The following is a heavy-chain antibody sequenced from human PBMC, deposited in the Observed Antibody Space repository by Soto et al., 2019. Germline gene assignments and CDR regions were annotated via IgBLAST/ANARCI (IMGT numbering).Heavy chain of an antibody. V-gene: IGHV3-23*01. Sequence: GGSLRLSCAASGFNFYTYAMSWVRQAPGKGLEWVSVISGSGDTIDYADSVRGRFTISRDNSKNTLYLQMNSLRAEDTAVYYCAKHLSTFWDFDYWGQGTLVTVS. J-gene: IGHJ4*02. CDR1: GFNFYTYA. CDR2: ISGSGDTI. CDR3: AKHLSTFWDFDY. D-gene: IGHD3-16*01.